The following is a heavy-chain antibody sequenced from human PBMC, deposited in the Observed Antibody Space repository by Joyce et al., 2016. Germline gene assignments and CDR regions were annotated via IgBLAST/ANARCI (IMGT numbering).Heavy chain of an antibody. D-gene: IGHD3-10*01. J-gene: IGHJ4*02. Sequence: EVQLLESGGGLVQPGGSPSLSCAASVFTYSSYAMNWVRQTPGEGLEWVSASSATGGSPYYADSVKGRFTISRDSAKNTLYLQMNSLRAEDTAVYYCAKSSGSGSTYYFDFWGQGTLVTVSS. CDR3: AKSSGSGSTYYFDF. CDR1: VFTYSSYA. CDR2: SSATGGSP. V-gene: IGHV3-23*01.